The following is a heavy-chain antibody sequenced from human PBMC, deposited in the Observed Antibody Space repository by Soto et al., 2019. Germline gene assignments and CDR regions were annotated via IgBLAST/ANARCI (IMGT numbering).Heavy chain of an antibody. Sequence: EVQLLASGGGLVQPGGSLRLSCAAYGFTFSSYAMSWVRPAPGKGLECVSAIRGSGGSTYYADSVKGRFTISRDNSKITLYLQMNGLRAEDTAVYYCAKDVLWSWWWGSAYFDYRGQGTLVTVS. CDR1: GFTFSSYA. D-gene: IGHD3-16*01. CDR2: IRGSGGST. J-gene: IGHJ4*02. V-gene: IGHV3-23*01. CDR3: AKDVLWSWWWGSAYFDY.